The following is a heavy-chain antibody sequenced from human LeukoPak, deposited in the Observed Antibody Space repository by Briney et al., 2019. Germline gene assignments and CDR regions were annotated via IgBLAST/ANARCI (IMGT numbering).Heavy chain of an antibody. CDR2: ISYSGST. V-gene: IGHV4-59*01. D-gene: IGHD3-22*01. CDR3: ARRDSSGYGRFYDAFDS. CDR1: AGSISSYY. J-gene: IGHJ3*02. Sequence: PESLSPTCTVSAGSISSYYWSWVRQPPGKGREWIGYISYSGSTNYNPSLKSRVTISVDTSKNQFPLKLSSVTAADTAVYYCARRDSSGYGRFYDAFDSWGQGTMVTVSS.